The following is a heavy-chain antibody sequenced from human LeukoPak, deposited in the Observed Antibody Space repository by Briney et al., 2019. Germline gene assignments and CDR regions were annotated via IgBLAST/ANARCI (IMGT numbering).Heavy chain of an antibody. CDR2: IPYDGSNK. J-gene: IGHJ6*02. CDR1: GFTFSSYA. CDR3: ARDFSSGWTPADYYGMDV. V-gene: IGHV3-30-3*01. Sequence: GRSLRLSCAASGFTFSSYAMHWVRQAPGKGLEWVAVIPYDGSNKYYADSVKGRFTISRDNSKNTLYLQMNSLRAEDTAVYYCARDFSSGWTPADYYGMDVWGQGTTVTVSS. D-gene: IGHD6-19*01.